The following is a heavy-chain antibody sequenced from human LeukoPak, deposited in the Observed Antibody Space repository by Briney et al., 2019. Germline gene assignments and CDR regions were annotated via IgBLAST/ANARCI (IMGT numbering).Heavy chain of an antibody. J-gene: IGHJ4*02. Sequence: TGGSLRLSCAASGFTFSSYAMNWVRQAPGKGLEWVSGISGSGGSTYYADSVKGRFTISRDNSKNSLYLQMNSLRAEDTAVYYCARDPVGATTPDCWGQGALVTVSS. CDR2: ISGSGGST. CDR1: GFTFSSYA. V-gene: IGHV3-23*01. CDR3: ARDPVGATTPDC. D-gene: IGHD1-26*01.